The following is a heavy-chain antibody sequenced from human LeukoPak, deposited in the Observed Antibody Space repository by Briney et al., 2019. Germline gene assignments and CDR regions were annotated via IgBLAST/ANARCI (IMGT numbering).Heavy chain of an antibody. Sequence: GSSVKVSCKASGGTFSSYAISWVRQAPGHGLEWMGGIIPIFGTANYAQKFQGRVTITADKSTSTGYMELSSLRSEDTAVYYCAREGSGMVRGVFDPWGQGTLVTVSS. V-gene: IGHV1-69*06. CDR2: IIPIFGTA. CDR3: AREGSGMVRGVFDP. D-gene: IGHD3-10*01. J-gene: IGHJ5*02. CDR1: GGTFSSYA.